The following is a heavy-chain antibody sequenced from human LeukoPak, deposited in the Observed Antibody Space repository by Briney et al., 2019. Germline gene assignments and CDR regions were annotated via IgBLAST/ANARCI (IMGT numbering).Heavy chain of an antibody. CDR2: ISAYNGNT. J-gene: IGHJ4*02. D-gene: IGHD4-17*01. V-gene: IGHV1-18*01. Sequence: EASVKVSCKASGYTFTSYGISWVRQAPGQGLEWMGWISAYNGNTNYAQKLQGRVTMTTDTSTSTAYMELRSLRSDDTAVYYCARAPETHFGYGDYAAFFDYWGQGTLVTVSS. CDR3: ARAPETHFGYGDYAAFFDY. CDR1: GYTFTSYG.